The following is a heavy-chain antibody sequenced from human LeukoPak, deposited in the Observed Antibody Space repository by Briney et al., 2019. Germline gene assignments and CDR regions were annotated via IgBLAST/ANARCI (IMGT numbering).Heavy chain of an antibody. CDR3: ARDPYYYDSSGYYGLGWYFDL. J-gene: IGHJ2*01. CDR1: GGSISSYY. V-gene: IGHV4-59*12. Sequence: PSETLSLTCTVSGGSISSYYWSWIRQPPGKGLEWIGYIYYSGSTNYNPSLKSRVTISVDTSKNQFSLKLSSVTAADTAVYYCARDPYYYDSSGYYGLGWYFDLWGRGTLVTVSS. CDR2: IYYSGST. D-gene: IGHD3-22*01.